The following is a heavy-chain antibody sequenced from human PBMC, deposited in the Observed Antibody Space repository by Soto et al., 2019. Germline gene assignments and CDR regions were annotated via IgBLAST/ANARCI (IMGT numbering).Heavy chain of an antibody. CDR2: IYYSENT. J-gene: IGHJ3*02. V-gene: IGHV4-39*07. D-gene: IGHD2-15*01. CDR1: GGSISSRSYS. Sequence: PSETLSLTCSGSGGSISSRSYSWGWIRQPPGKGLEWIGTIYYSENTYYNPSLKSRGTISVDTSKNQFSLKLSSVTAADAAVYYCARVGYCSGGSCSNDAFDIWAQRTTVPVSS. CDR3: ARVGYCSGGSCSNDAFDI.